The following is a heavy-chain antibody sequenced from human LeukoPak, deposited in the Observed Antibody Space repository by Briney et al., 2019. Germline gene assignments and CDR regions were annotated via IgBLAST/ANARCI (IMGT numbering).Heavy chain of an antibody. V-gene: IGHV4-59*11. CDR2: IYHTGST. Sequence: PSETLSLTCTVSGGSFSNHYWSWIRQPPGKGLEWIGYIYHTGSTNYNPPLKSRVTISVDTSKNQFSLKLSSVTAADTAVYYCARGNYVDWFDPWGQGTQVTVSS. D-gene: IGHD1-7*01. CDR1: GGSFSNHY. J-gene: IGHJ5*02. CDR3: ARGNYVDWFDP.